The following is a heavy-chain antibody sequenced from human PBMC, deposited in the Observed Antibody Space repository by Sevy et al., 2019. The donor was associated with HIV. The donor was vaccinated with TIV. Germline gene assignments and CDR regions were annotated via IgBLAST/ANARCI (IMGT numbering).Heavy chain of an antibody. D-gene: IGHD4-17*01. V-gene: IGHV3-23*01. CDR3: ATVLRDYGDYLFAF. CDR1: GFAFRSRA. J-gene: IGHJ4*02. CDR2: FSGGGGDT. Sequence: GGSLRLSCVASGFAFRSRAMSWVRQAPGKGLEWVAAFSGGGGDTYYAASVKGRFTISRDIAKDTLYLHLNSLRADDTAMFYCATVLRDYGDYLFAFWGQGTLVTVSS.